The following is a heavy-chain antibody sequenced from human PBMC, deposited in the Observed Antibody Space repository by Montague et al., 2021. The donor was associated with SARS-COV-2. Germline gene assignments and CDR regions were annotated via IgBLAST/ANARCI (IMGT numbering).Heavy chain of an antibody. CDR3: AKIPGSYDYYGMDV. J-gene: IGHJ6*02. CDR1: GFTFDDYA. Sequence: SLRLSCAASGFTFDDYAMHWVRQAPGKGLEWVSGISWNRGSIGYADSVKGRFTISRDNAKNSLYLQMNSLRAEDTALYYCAKIPGSYDYYGMDVWGQGTTVTVSS. D-gene: IGHD3-10*01. V-gene: IGHV3-9*01. CDR2: ISWNRGSI.